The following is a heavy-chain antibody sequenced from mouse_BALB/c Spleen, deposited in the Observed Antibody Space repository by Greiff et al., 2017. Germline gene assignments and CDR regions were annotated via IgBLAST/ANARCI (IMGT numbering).Heavy chain of an antibody. CDR1: GYTFTSYW. Sequence: VQLQQPGAELVKPGASVKLSCKASGYTFTSYWMHWVKQRPGQGLEWIGEIDPSDSYTNYNQKFKGKATLTVDKSSSTAYMQLSSLTSEDSAVYYCARYRRWYFDVWGAGTTVTVSS. J-gene: IGHJ1*01. V-gene: IGHV1-69*02. CDR2: IDPSDSYT. CDR3: ARYRRWYFDV.